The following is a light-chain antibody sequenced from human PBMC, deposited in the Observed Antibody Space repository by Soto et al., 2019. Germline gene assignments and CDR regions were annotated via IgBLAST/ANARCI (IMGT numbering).Light chain of an antibody. J-gene: IGKJ1*01. Sequence: RQSQATLSVSPGDRATLSCRASQSVRSTLAWYQQKPGQAPRLLIYGASTRATGIPARCSGSGSGTEFTLISSRQQAEDVADYCYQHYSCSPKFGQGTKVDIK. CDR2: GAS. CDR1: QSVRST. CDR3: QHYSCSPK. V-gene: IGKV3-15*01.